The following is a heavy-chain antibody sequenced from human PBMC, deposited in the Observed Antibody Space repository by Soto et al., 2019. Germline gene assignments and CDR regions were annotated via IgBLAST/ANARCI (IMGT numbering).Heavy chain of an antibody. V-gene: IGHV3-33*01. Sequence: GVSLILSCAASAFTLCGCDLNWVRHSPRKGLEWVAVIWYDGSNKYYADSVKGRFTISRDNSKNTLYLQMNSLRAEDTAVYYCARDPETLKVQSGFDYWGHGPLVTLSS. J-gene: IGHJ4*01. CDR1: AFTLCGCD. CDR3: ARDPETLKVQSGFDY. CDR2: IWYDGSNK.